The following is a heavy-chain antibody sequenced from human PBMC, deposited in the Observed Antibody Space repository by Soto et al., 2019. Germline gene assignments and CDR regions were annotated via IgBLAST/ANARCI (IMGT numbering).Heavy chain of an antibody. CDR1: GYTFTTYW. Sequence: GESLKISCKGSGYTFTTYWITWVRQMPGKGVEWMGRIDTSNSYTNYNPSFQGNVTLSADMSIRTAYLQWSGLKASDTAIYYCARHTGLATIPFDXWGQGTLVTVSX. CDR3: ARHTGLATIPFDX. J-gene: IGHJ4*02. CDR2: IDTSNSYT. D-gene: IGHD6-13*01. V-gene: IGHV5-10-1*01.